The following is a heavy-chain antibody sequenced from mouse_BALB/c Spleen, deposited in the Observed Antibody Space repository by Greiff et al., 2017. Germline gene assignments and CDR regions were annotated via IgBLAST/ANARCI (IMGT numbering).Heavy chain of an antibody. CDR3: ARGMITTVFAY. CDR1: GFTFSSYT. J-gene: IGHJ3*01. CDR2: ISSGGSYT. Sequence: EVKLMESGGGLVKPGGSLKLSCAASGFTFSSYTMSWVRQTPEKRLEWVATISSGGSYTYYPDSVKGRFTISRDNAKNTLYLQMSSLKSEDTAMYYCARGMITTVFAYWGQGTLVTVSA. V-gene: IGHV5-6-4*01. D-gene: IGHD2-4*01.